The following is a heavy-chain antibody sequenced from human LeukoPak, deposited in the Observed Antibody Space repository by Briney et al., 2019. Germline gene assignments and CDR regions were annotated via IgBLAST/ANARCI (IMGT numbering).Heavy chain of an antibody. D-gene: IGHD4-23*01. Sequence: SQTLSLTCTVSGGSFSSDYYWSWIRQPPGKGLEWIGFISYSGSTYYNPSLKSRVTISVDTSKNQFSLKLTSVTAADTAVYYCARNSHYYYYMDVWGIGTTVTVSS. CDR3: ARNSHYYYYMDV. CDR2: ISYSGST. J-gene: IGHJ6*03. CDR1: GGSFSSDYY. V-gene: IGHV4-30-4*08.